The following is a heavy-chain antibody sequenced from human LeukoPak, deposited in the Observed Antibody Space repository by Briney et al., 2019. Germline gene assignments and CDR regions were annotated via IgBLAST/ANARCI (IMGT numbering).Heavy chain of an antibody. CDR1: GFTFSSYA. CDR2: ISSNGGST. Sequence: GGSLRLSCAASGFTFSSYAMHWVRQAPGKGLEYVSAISSNGGSTYYANSVKGRFTISRDNAKNSLYLQMNSLRAEDTAVYYCAKDLGPTAPYYDNWGQGILVTVSS. CDR3: AKDLGPTAPYYDN. V-gene: IGHV3-64*01. J-gene: IGHJ4*02.